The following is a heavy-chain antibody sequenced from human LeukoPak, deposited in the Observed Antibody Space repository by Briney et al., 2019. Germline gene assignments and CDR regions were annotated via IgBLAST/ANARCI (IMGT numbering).Heavy chain of an antibody. V-gene: IGHV1-18*01. J-gene: IGHJ5*02. CDR2: ISADNGFT. Sequence: ASVKVSCKASGYTFTSYGINWVRQAPGQGLEWMGWISADNGFTASAQNLQGRVTMTTDTSTNTACMELRSLRSDDTAVYYCANLAGVVAGLDPWGQGTLVTVSS. D-gene: IGHD6-19*01. CDR1: GYTFTSYG. CDR3: ANLAGVVAGLDP.